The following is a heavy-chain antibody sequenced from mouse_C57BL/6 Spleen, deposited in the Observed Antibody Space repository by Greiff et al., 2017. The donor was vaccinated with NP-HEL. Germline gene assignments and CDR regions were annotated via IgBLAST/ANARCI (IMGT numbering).Heavy chain of an antibody. V-gene: IGHV1-7*01. D-gene: IGHD2-4*01. J-gene: IGHJ4*01. CDR1: GYTFTSYW. CDR3: ARPEYDYADAMDY. CDR2: INPSSGYT. Sequence: VMLVESGAELAKPGASVKLSCKASGYTFTSYWMHWVKQRPGQGLEWIGYINPSSGYTKYNQKFKDKATLTADKSSSTAYMQLSSLTYEDSAVYYCARPEYDYADAMDYWGQGTSVTVSS.